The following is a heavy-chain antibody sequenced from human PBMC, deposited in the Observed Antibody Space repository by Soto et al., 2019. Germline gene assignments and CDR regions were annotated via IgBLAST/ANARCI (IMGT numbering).Heavy chain of an antibody. D-gene: IGHD3-9*01. Sequence: QLQLQESGPGLVKPSETLSLTCTVSGGSISSSSYYWGWIRQPPGKGLEWIGSIYYSGSTYYNPSLKSRVTISVDTSKNQFSLKLSSVTAADTAVYYCARFPEESITIPEGGAFDIWGQGTMVTVSS. CDR2: IYYSGST. CDR3: ARFPEESITIPEGGAFDI. V-gene: IGHV4-39*01. J-gene: IGHJ3*02. CDR1: GGSISSSSYY.